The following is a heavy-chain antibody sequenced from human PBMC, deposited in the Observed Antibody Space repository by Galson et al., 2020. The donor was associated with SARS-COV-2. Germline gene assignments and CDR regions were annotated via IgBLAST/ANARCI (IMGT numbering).Heavy chain of an antibody. Sequence: DSVKVSCEASGYTLTSYILQWVRQAHGQRLEWMGWINAGNGNTKYSQNFQGRVTITRDTSASTAYMELSSLRSEDMGVYYCARAISGATHFDPWGQGTLVTVSS. CDR1: GYTLTSYI. V-gene: IGHV1-3*01. J-gene: IGHJ5*02. CDR2: INAGNGNT. CDR3: ARAISGATHFDP. D-gene: IGHD1-26*01.